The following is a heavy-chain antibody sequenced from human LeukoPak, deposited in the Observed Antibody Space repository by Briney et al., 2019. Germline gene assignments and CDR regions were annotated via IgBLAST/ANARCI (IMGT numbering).Heavy chain of an antibody. CDR1: GYTFTNYD. Sequence: ASVTVSFTSSGYTFTNYDINWVRHAQGQGLEWMGWMNPNSGNTGYAQEFQGRITMTRNTAISKAYMELSSLRSEDTAMYYCAKSKVGATTLPIDFWGQGTLVTVSS. CDR2: MNPNSGNT. D-gene: IGHD1-26*01. J-gene: IGHJ4*02. CDR3: AKSKVGATTLPIDF. V-gene: IGHV1-8*01.